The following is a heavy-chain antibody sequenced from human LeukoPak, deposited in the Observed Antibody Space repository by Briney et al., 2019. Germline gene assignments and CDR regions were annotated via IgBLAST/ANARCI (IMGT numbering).Heavy chain of an antibody. CDR2: IYPGDSDT. CDR3: ARQETRYCSSTSCYTGNY. CDR1: GYSFTSYW. Sequence: GESLKISCKGSGYSFTSYWIGWVRQMPGKGLEWMGIIYPGDSDTRYSPSFQGQVTISADKSISTAYLQWSSLKASDTAMYYRARQETRYCSSTSCYTGNYWGQGTLVTVSS. J-gene: IGHJ4*02. V-gene: IGHV5-51*01. D-gene: IGHD2-2*02.